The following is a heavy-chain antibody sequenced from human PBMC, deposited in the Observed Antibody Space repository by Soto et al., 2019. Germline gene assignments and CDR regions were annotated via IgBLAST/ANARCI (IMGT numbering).Heavy chain of an antibody. CDR2: IYYSGST. Sequence: SETLSLTCTVSCGSISSGGYYWSWIRQHPGKGLEWIGYIYYSGSTDYNPSLKSRVTISVDTSKNQFSLKLSSVTAADTAVYYCARWFGELSHLDYWGQGTLVTV. CDR3: ARWFGELSHLDY. J-gene: IGHJ4*02. CDR1: CGSISSGGYY. V-gene: IGHV4-31*03. D-gene: IGHD3-10*01.